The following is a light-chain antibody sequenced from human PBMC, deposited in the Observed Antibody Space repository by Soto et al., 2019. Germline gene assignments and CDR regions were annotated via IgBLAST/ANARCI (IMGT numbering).Light chain of an antibody. CDR1: QGISSW. CDR2: AAS. CDR3: QQYSRYPYT. J-gene: IGKJ2*01. V-gene: IGKV1D-16*01. Sequence: DIQMTQSPSSLSASVGDRVTITRRATQGISSWLASYQQKPEKAPKCLIYAASSLQSGVPSRFSGSGSGTYFTLTIRSLQPEDFATYYCQQYSRYPYTFGQGTKLEIK.